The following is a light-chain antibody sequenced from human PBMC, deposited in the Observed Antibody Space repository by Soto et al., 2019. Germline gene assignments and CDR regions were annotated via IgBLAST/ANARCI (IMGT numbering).Light chain of an antibody. CDR1: RSCSTW. CDR3: QQYNSYWA. V-gene: IGKV1-5*03. Sequence: DIQMTQSPSTLSASVGDRVTITCRASRSCSTWVAWYQQKPGEAPKLLIYEASNLENGVTSRFSGSGSGTQFTLTISSLQPDDVATYYCQQYNSYWAFGQGTRVEIK. J-gene: IGKJ1*01. CDR2: EAS.